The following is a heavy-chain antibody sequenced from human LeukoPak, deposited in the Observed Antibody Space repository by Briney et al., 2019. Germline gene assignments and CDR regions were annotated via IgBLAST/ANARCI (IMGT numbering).Heavy chain of an antibody. CDR3: AKGRGTTVTSAANY. Sequence: GGSLRLSCAASGFTFSSYAMSWVRQAPGKGLEWVSSIGGSGDNTFYADSVKDRFTISRDNSKNTLFLQMNSLRAEDTAVYYCAKGRGTTVTSAANYWGQRTLVTVSS. CDR2: IGGSGDNT. V-gene: IGHV3-23*01. D-gene: IGHD4-17*01. CDR1: GFTFSSYA. J-gene: IGHJ4*02.